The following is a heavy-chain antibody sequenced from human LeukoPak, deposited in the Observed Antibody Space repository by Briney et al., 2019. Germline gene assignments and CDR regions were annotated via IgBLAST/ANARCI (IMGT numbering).Heavy chain of an antibody. CDR2: IQGDGSNT. Sequence: PGGSLRLSCIASGFTFSKNWMHWVRHAPGKGLVWVSRIQGDGSNTNYADSVKGRFSISRDNAKNTVYLQMNSLRAEDTGIYYCARGTSAGGPISPFDFWGQGTLVTVSS. D-gene: IGHD6-13*01. V-gene: IGHV3-74*01. CDR1: GFTFSKNW. J-gene: IGHJ4*02. CDR3: ARGTSAGGPISPFDF.